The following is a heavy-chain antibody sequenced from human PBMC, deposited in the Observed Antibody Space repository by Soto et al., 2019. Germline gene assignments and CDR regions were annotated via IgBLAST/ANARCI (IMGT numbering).Heavy chain of an antibody. CDR1: GGTFSSYA. Sequence: QVQLVQSGAEVKKPGSSVKVSCKASGGTFSSYAISWVRQAPGQGLEWMGGIITIFGTANDAQKFQGRVTITADESTSTAYMELSSLRSEDTAVYYCARVHVDRAAAGIYVYWGQGTLVTVSS. J-gene: IGHJ4*02. CDR2: IITIFGTA. D-gene: IGHD6-13*01. CDR3: ARVHVDRAAAGIYVY. V-gene: IGHV1-69*01.